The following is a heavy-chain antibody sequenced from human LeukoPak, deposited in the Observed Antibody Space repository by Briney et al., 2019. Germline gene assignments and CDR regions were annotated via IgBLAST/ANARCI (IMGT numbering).Heavy chain of an antibody. J-gene: IGHJ3*02. CDR3: ARSSGPNDAFDI. CDR2: INHSGST. CDR1: GGSFSGYY. Sequence: SETLSLTCAVYGGSFSGYYWSWIRQPPGKGLEWIGEINHSGSTNYNPSFKSRVTISVDTSKNQFSLKLSSVTAADTAVYYCARSSGPNDAFDIWGQGTMVTVSS. V-gene: IGHV4-34*01. D-gene: IGHD3-22*01.